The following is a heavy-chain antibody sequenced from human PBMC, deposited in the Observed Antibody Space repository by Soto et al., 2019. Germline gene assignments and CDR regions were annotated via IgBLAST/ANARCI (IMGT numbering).Heavy chain of an antibody. Sequence: PSETLSLTCTVSGGPISSGGYYWSWIRQHPGKGLEWIGYIYYSGSTYYNPSLKSRVTISVYTSKNQFPLKLSSVTAADTAVYYCATDSCSGGSCYSRYFQHWGQGTLVTVSS. D-gene: IGHD2-15*01. CDR2: IYYSGST. CDR1: GGPISSGGYY. J-gene: IGHJ1*01. CDR3: ATDSCSGGSCYSRYFQH. V-gene: IGHV4-31*03.